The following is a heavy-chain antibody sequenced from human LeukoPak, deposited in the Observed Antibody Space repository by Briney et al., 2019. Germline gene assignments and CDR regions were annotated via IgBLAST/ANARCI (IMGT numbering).Heavy chain of an antibody. CDR2: IYYSGST. CDR3: ARLTWLQFVGIDY. CDR1: GGSISSSSYY. V-gene: IGHV4-39*01. D-gene: IGHD5-24*01. J-gene: IGHJ4*02. Sequence: SETLSLTCTVSGGSISSSSYYWGWIRQPPGKGLEWIGSIYYSGSTYYNPSLKSRVTISVDTSKNQFSLKLRSVTAADTAVYYCARLTWLQFVGIDYWGQGTLVTVSS.